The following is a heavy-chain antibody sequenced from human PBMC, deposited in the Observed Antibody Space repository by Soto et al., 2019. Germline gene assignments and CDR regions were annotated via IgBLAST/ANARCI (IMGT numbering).Heavy chain of an antibody. Sequence: GGSLRLSCAASGFTFSSYGMHWVRQAPGKGLEWVAVISYDGSNKYYADSVKGRFTISRDSSKNTLYLQMNSLRPEDTVVYYCAKDLWFVDLLYSYGMGVRGQGTTGTVSS. V-gene: IGHV3-30*18. J-gene: IGHJ6*02. CDR1: GFTFSSYG. CDR2: ISYDGSNK. D-gene: IGHD3-10*01. CDR3: AKDLWFVDLLYSYGMGV.